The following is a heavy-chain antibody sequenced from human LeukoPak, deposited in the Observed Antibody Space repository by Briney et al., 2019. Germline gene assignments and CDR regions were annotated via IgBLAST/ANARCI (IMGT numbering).Heavy chain of an antibody. D-gene: IGHD2-2*01. CDR2: ISHSGSS. CDR1: GGSFSGYY. J-gene: IGHJ6*03. Sequence: PSETLSLTCAVYGGSFSGYYWSWIRQPPRKGLEWIGEISHSGSSNYNPSLKSRVTISVDTSKNQFSLKLSSVTAADTAVYYCARPSRYCSSTSCTQVGYYYYMDVWGKGTTVTVSS. CDR3: ARPSRYCSSTSCTQVGYYYYMDV. V-gene: IGHV4-34*01.